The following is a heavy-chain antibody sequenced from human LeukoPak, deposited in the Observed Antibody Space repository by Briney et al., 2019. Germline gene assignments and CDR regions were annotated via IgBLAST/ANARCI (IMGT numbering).Heavy chain of an antibody. D-gene: IGHD4-11*01. CDR3: ARAPRTSRMTTLY. CDR2: IKQDGSEK. CDR1: GFTFSSYW. Sequence: GGSLRLSCAASGFTFSSYWMSWVRQAPGKGLEWVANIKQDGSEKYYADSVKGRFTISRDNAKNSLYLQMNSLRAEDTAVYYCARAPRTSRMTTLYWGQGTLVTVSS. J-gene: IGHJ4*02. V-gene: IGHV3-7*01.